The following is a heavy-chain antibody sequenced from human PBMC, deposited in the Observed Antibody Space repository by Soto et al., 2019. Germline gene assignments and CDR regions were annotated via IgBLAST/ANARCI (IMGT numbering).Heavy chain of an antibody. CDR2: IYTSGST. D-gene: IGHD6-13*01. J-gene: IGHJ6*02. CDR1: GGSFSSYS. CDR3: ARVSSPVAAAGSTYYYYYGMDV. V-gene: IGHV4-4*07. Sequence: PSETLSLTCTVSGGSFSSYSRSWIRQPAGKGLEWIGRIYTSGSTNYNPSLKSRVTMSVDTSKNQFSLKLSSVTAADTAVYYCARVSSPVAAAGSTYYYYYGMDVWGQGTTVTVSS.